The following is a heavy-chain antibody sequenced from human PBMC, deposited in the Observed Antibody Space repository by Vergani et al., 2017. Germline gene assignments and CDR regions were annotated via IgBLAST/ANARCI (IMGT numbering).Heavy chain of an antibody. CDR3: ARVRYEILTGYYKGGGLTRGPYYYYGMDV. V-gene: IGHV4-34*11. CDR2: IYYSGST. CDR1: GGSFSGYY. D-gene: IGHD3-9*01. J-gene: IGHJ6*02. Sequence: QVQLQQWGAGLLKPSETLSLTCAVYGGSFSGYYWSWIRQPPGKGLEWIGYIYYSGSTNYNPSLKSRVTISVDTSKNQFSLKLSSVPAADTAVYYCARVRYEILTGYYKGGGLTRGPYYYYGMDVWGQGTTVTVSS.